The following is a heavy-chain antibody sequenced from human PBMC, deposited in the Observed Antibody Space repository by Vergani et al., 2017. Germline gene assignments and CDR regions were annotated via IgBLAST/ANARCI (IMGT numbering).Heavy chain of an antibody. J-gene: IGHJ6*03. CDR2: IYTSGST. V-gene: IGHV4-4*07. Sequence: QVQLQESGPGLVKPSETLSLTCTVSGGSISSYYWSWIRQPAGKGLEWIGRIYTSGSTNYNPSLKSRVTMSVDTSKNHFSLKLSSVTAADTAVYYCATTGEVHTYYYGSGDPTYYYMDVWGKGTTVTVSS. CDR3: ATTGEVHTYYYGSGDPTYYYMDV. D-gene: IGHD3-10*01. CDR1: GGSISSYY.